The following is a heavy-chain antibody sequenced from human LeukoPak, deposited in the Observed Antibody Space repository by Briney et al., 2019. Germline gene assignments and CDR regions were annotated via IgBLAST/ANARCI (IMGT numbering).Heavy chain of an antibody. J-gene: IGHJ4*02. D-gene: IGHD6-19*01. V-gene: IGHV3-13*04. CDR2: IGTAGGT. CDR3: ARAVAGTIDY. CDR1: GFTFSSYD. Sequence: GGSLRLSCAASGFTFSSYDMHWVRQATGKGLEWISAIGTAGGTYYPGSVKGRFTISRENAKNSLDLQMNCLRAGDTAVYYCARAVAGTIDYWGQGTMVTVSS.